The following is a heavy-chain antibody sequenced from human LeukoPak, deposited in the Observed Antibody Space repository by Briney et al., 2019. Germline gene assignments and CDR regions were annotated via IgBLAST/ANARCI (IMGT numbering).Heavy chain of an antibody. CDR2: IIPIFGTA. D-gene: IGHD5-18*01. CDR1: GGTFSRYA. J-gene: IGHJ6*04. Sequence: GASVKVSCKASGGTFSRYAISWVRQAPGQGLEWMGGIIPIFGTANYAQKFQGRVTITADKSTSTAYMELSSLRSEDTAVYYCARSYPSGYSYGYGSYGMDVWGKGTTVTVSS. V-gene: IGHV1-69*06. CDR3: ARSYPSGYSYGYGSYGMDV.